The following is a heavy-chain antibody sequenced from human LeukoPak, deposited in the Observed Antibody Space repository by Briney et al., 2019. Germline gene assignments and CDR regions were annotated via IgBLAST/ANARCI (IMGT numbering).Heavy chain of an antibody. D-gene: IGHD6-19*01. Sequence: GGSLRLSCAASGFTFSSYEMNWARQAPGKGLEWVSYISSSGSTIYYADSVKGRFTISRDNAQNSLYLQMNSLRAEDTAVYYCARGAGAGHYWDQGTLATVTS. J-gene: IGHJ4*02. V-gene: IGHV3-48*03. CDR3: ARGAGAGHY. CDR1: GFTFSSYE. CDR2: ISSSGSTI.